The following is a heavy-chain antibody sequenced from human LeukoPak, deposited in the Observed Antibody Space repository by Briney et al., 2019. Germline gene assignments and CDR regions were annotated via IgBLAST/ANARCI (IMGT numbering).Heavy chain of an antibody. CDR1: RFTFSNFN. CDR2: ITIDGGSI. CDR3: VRGMYGLGWDY. J-gene: IGHJ4*02. V-gene: IGHV3-64D*06. Sequence: GGSLRLSCSASRFTFSNFNMHWVRQGPGKGLQFVSGITIDGGSIDYADSVRGRVTISRDNSKRTLYLRITTLRVEGTALYYCVRGMYGLGWDYWGPGTLVTVP. D-gene: IGHD3-10*01.